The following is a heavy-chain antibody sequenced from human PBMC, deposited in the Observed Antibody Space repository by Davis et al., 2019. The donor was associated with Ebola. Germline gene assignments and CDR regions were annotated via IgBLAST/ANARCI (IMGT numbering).Heavy chain of an antibody. Sequence: SETLSLTCTVPGGSISSSSYYWGWIRQPPGKGLEWIGSIYYSGSTYYNPSLKSRVTISVDTSKNQFSLRLSSVTAADTAVYYCARHNPALWDYWGQGTLVTVSS. V-gene: IGHV4-39*01. CDR3: ARHNPALWDY. CDR1: GGSISSSSYY. CDR2: IYYSGST. D-gene: IGHD3-10*01. J-gene: IGHJ4*02.